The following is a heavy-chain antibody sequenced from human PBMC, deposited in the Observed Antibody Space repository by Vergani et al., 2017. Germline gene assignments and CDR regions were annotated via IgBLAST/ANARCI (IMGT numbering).Heavy chain of an antibody. CDR1: GFTFSSYA. Sequence: QVQLVESGGGVVQPGRSLRLSCAASGFTFSSYAMHWVRQAPGKGLEWVAVISYDGSNKYYADSVKGRFTISRDNSKNTLYLQMNNLRAEDTAVYYCAKDNVPGYYDSSGYCDYWGLGTLVSVSS. D-gene: IGHD3-22*01. CDR2: ISYDGSNK. V-gene: IGHV3-30-3*01. CDR3: AKDNVPGYYDSSGYCDY. J-gene: IGHJ4*02.